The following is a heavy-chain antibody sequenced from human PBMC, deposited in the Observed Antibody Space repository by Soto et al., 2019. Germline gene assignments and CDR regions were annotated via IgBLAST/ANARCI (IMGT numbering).Heavy chain of an antibody. D-gene: IGHD4-17*01. Sequence: QVQLVQSGAEVKKPGSSVKVSCKASGGTFSSYAISWVRQAPGQGLEWMGGIIPIFGTANYAQKFQGRVTITADESTSTAYMELSSLRSEDTAVYYCAREGGGTDDYGDYRLFDSWGQGTLVTVSS. CDR2: IIPIFGTA. CDR3: AREGGGTDDYGDYRLFDS. J-gene: IGHJ5*01. CDR1: GGTFSSYA. V-gene: IGHV1-69*01.